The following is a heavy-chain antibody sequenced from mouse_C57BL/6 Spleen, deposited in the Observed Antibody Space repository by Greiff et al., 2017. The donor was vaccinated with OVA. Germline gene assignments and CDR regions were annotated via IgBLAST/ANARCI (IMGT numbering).Heavy chain of an antibody. V-gene: IGHV1-52*01. CDR3: ARSEYYGSSHLDY. CDR2: IDPSDSDT. Sequence: VQLQQPGAELVRPGSSVKLSCKASGYTFTSYWMHWVKQRPIQGLEWIGNIDPSDSDTHYNHKFKDKATLTVDKSSSTAYMQLSSLTSEDSAVYDCARSEYYGSSHLDYWGKGTTLTVSS. D-gene: IGHD1-1*01. J-gene: IGHJ2*01. CDR1: GYTFTSYW.